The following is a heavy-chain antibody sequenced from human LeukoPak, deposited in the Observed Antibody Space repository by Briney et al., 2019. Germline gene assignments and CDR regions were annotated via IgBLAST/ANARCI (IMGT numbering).Heavy chain of an antibody. V-gene: IGHV3-23*01. Sequence: QTGGSLRLSCAASGFTFSSYAMSWVRQAPGKGLEWVSAISGSGGSTYYADSVKGRFTISRDNSKNTLYLQMNSLRAEDTAVYYCASTIEAAAGTSDGYYYYYGMDVWGQGTTVTVSS. J-gene: IGHJ6*02. CDR3: ASTIEAAAGTSDGYYYYYGMDV. CDR2: ISGSGGST. CDR1: GFTFSSYA. D-gene: IGHD6-13*01.